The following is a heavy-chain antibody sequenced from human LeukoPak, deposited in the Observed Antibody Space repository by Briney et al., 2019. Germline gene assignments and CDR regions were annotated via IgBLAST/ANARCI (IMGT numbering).Heavy chain of an antibody. D-gene: IGHD2-2*01. J-gene: IGHJ5*02. CDR1: GGTFSSYA. CDR3: ARETVVVGDYYNWFDP. CDR2: IIPIFGTA. Sequence: ASVKVSCKASGGTFSSYAISWVRQAPGQGLEWMGRIIPIFGTANYAQKFQGRVTITTDESTSTAYMELSSLRSEDTAAYYCARETVVVGDYYNWFDPWGQGTLVTVSS. V-gene: IGHV1-69*05.